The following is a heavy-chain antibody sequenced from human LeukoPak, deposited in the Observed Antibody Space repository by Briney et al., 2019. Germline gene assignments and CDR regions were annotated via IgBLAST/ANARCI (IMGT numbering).Heavy chain of an antibody. CDR3: ARNRSSCSDI. CDR1: GYTFTSYG. J-gene: IGHJ3*02. CDR2: ISAYNGNT. Sequence: ASVKVSCKASGYTFTSYGISWVRQAPGQGLERIGWISAYNGNTKYAEKLQGRVAMTTDTSTSTAYMELRSLRSDDSAVYYCARNRSSCSDIWGQGTMVSVSS. D-gene: IGHD6-13*01. V-gene: IGHV1-18*01.